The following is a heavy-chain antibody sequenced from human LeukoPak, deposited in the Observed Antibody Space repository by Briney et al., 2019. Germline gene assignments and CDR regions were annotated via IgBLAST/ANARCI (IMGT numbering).Heavy chain of an antibody. V-gene: IGHV3-74*01. Sequence: TGGSLRLSCAASGFTLSSYWMQWVRQVPGKGLEWVSRIKSDGTGTDYADSVKGRFTISRDNAKNSLYLQMNSLRAEDTAVYYCARPSYSGSYPDPFDYWGQGTLVTVSS. CDR1: GFTLSSYW. CDR3: ARPSYSGSYPDPFDY. J-gene: IGHJ4*02. CDR2: IKSDGTGT. D-gene: IGHD1-26*01.